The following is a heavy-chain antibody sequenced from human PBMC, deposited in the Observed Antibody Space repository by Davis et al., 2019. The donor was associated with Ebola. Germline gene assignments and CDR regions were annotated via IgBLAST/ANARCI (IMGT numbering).Heavy chain of an antibody. V-gene: IGHV3-64D*06. CDR1: GFTFSSYA. CDR2: INSNGGST. D-gene: IGHD2-2*01. CDR3: VIGCSSTSCPSIMDV. J-gene: IGHJ6*03. Sequence: PGGSLRLSCSASGFTFSSYAMHWVRQAPGKGLEYVSAINSNGGSTYYADSVKGRFTISRDNSKNTLYLQMGSLRAEDTAVYYCVIGCSSTSCPSIMDVWGKGTTVTVSS.